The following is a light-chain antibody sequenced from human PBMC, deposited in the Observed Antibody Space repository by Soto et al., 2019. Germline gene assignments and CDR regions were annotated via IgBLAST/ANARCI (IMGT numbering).Light chain of an antibody. CDR3: SSYTSRSLYV. CDR1: SSDVGGSNY. J-gene: IGLJ1*01. CDR2: DVS. V-gene: IGLV2-14*01. Sequence: QSALPQTASGSGAPGQSITISCTGTSSDVGGSNYVSWYQQLPGKAPKLMIYDVSDRPSGVSNRFSGSKSGNTASLTISGLQAEDEADYYCSSYTSRSLYVFGTGTKVTVL.